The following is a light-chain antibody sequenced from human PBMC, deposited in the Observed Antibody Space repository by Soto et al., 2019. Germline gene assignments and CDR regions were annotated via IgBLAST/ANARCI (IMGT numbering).Light chain of an antibody. V-gene: IGKV3-15*01. Sequence: SCRASQSISNNLAWYQQKPGQAPRLVIYSAFTRATGIPSRFSGSGSGTDFTLTINSLQPEDFAVYYCQQYNNWPPITFGQGTRLEIK. J-gene: IGKJ5*01. CDR2: SAF. CDR3: QQYNNWPPIT. CDR1: QSISNN.